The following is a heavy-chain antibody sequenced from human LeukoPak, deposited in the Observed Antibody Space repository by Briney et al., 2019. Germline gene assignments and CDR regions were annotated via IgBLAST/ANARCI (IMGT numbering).Heavy chain of an antibody. CDR2: ISAYNGNT. Sequence: GASVKVSCKAYGYTFNAYGVTWVRQAPGQGPEWMGWISAYNGNTNYVQKFRGRVTMTIDTSTRTVYMELRSLRYDDTAVYYCARLSLSSCGDAYWGQGTLVTVSS. D-gene: IGHD2-15*01. CDR1: GYTFNAYG. J-gene: IGHJ4*02. CDR3: ARLSLSSCGDAY. V-gene: IGHV1-18*01.